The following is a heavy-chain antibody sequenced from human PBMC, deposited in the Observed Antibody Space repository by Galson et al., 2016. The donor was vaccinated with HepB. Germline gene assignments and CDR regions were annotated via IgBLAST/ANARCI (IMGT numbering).Heavy chain of an antibody. CDR3: AKAVWLGRGMDV. D-gene: IGHD2-21*01. J-gene: IGHJ6*01. Sequence: CAISGDSVSSNIAAWVWIRRSPSRGLEWLGRTYYRDRWYYDFATSVKSRIIINADISKNQFSLQLTSVTPEDAALYYCAKAVWLGRGMDVWGQGTAVTVSS. CDR2: TYYRDRWYY. V-gene: IGHV6-1*01. CDR1: GDSVSSNIAA.